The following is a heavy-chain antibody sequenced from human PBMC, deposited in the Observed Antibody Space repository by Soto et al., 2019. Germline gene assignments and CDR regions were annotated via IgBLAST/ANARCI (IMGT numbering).Heavy chain of an antibody. CDR3: ARGRTIVSPGN. V-gene: IGHV1-2*02. J-gene: IGHJ4*02. Sequence: QVQVVQSGAEVKKPGASVKVSCKASGYTFTGYQMHWVRQAPGQGLEWMGWFNPNSGGANYAQKFQGRVNMTGDTSISTAYMELNRLTSDDTAVYYCARGRTIVSPGNWGQGTLVSVSS. CDR2: FNPNSGGA. D-gene: IGHD2-21*01. CDR1: GYTFTGYQ.